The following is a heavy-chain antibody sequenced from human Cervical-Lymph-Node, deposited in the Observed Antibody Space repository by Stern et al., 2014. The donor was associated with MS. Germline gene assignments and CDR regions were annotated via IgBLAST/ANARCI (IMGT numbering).Heavy chain of an antibody. J-gene: IGHJ4*02. Sequence: VQLVQSGAEVKKPGASVQVSCKASGYTFTGYYLHWVRQAPGQGLEWMGRMNPNSGGTDYAQEFQGRVTRTRDTSISTAYMELSRLRSDDTAVYYGARDRVAGVSYFDDWGQGTLVTVSS. CDR2: MNPNSGGT. CDR3: ARDRVAGVSYFDD. V-gene: IGHV1-2*06. CDR1: GYTFTGYY. D-gene: IGHD6-19*01.